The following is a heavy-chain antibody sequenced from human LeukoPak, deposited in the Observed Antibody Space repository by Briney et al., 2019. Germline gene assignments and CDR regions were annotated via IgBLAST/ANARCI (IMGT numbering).Heavy chain of an antibody. J-gene: IGHJ4*02. CDR2: IYYSGST. D-gene: IGHD3-10*01. CDR1: GGSISSYY. Sequence: PSETLSLTCTVSGGSISSYYWSWIRQPPGKGLEWIGYIYYSGSTNYNPPLKSRVTIPVDTSKNQFSLKLSSVTAADTAVYYCARGGDYGSGSYYRNWGQGTLVTVSS. CDR3: ARGGDYGSGSYYRN. V-gene: IGHV4-59*01.